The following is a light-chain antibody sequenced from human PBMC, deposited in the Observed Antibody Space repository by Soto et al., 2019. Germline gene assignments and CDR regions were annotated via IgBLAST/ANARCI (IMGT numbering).Light chain of an antibody. J-gene: IGKJ1*01. Sequence: EIVMTQSPATLSVSPGERATLSCRASQTVGSKLACYQQRPGQPPRLLISGASTRATDIPARFSGSGSGTEFTLTISSLQSEDSAIYYCQQYNDWPPWTFDQGTKVEIK. CDR1: QTVGSK. CDR3: QQYNDWPPWT. V-gene: IGKV3-15*01. CDR2: GAS.